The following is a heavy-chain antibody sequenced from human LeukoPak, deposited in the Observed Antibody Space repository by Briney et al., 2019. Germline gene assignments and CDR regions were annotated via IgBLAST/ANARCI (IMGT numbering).Heavy chain of an antibody. D-gene: IGHD3-22*01. J-gene: IGHJ4*02. CDR2: IIPIFGTA. CDR3: ARDSSGYYYGYFDY. CDR1: RGTFTSYA. V-gene: IGHV1-69*05. Sequence: ASVKVSCTASRGTFTSYAISWVRQAPGQELEWMGGIIPIFGTANYAQKFQGRVTITTDESTSTAYMELRSLRSEDTAVYYCARDSSGYYYGYFDYWGQGTLVTVSS.